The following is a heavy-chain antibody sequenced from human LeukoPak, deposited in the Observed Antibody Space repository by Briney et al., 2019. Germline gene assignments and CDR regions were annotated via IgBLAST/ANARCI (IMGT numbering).Heavy chain of an antibody. V-gene: IGHV4-59*01. CDR3: ARGPIYYYYYMDV. J-gene: IGHJ6*03. Sequence: PSETLSLTCTVSGGSISSYYWSWIRQPPGKGLEWIGYIYYSGSTNYNPSLKSRVTISVDTSKNQFSLKLSSVAAADTAVYYCARGPIYYYYYMDVWGKGTTVTISS. CDR1: GGSISSYY. CDR2: IYYSGST.